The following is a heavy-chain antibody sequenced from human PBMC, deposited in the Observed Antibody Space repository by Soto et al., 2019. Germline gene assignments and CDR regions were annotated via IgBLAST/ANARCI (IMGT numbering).Heavy chain of an antibody. J-gene: IGHJ4*02. CDR3: AREQNGGKTLDY. Sequence: QVQLQQWGAGLLKPSETLSLTCAVYGGSFSGYYWSWIRQPPGQGLEWIGEINHSGSTNYNPSLKCRVTISVDTSKNQFSLKLSSVTAADTAVYYCAREQNGGKTLDYWGQGTLVTVSS. CDR2: INHSGST. CDR1: GGSFSGYY. V-gene: IGHV4-34*01. D-gene: IGHD2-15*01.